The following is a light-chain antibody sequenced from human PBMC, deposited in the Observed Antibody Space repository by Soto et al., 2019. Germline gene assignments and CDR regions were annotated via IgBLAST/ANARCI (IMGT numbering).Light chain of an antibody. J-gene: IGKJ4*01. Sequence: DIVLTQSPGTLSLSPGERATLSCRASQTVSSNSLAWYQQKPGQAPRLLIYGASSRATGIPDRFSGSGSGTDFTLTLSTLEPEDFAVYYCQQYGSSPLTFGGGTMVEIE. V-gene: IGKV3-20*01. CDR3: QQYGSSPLT. CDR2: GAS. CDR1: QTVSSNS.